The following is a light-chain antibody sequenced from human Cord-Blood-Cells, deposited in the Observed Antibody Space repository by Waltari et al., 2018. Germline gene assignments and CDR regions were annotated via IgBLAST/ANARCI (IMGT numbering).Light chain of an antibody. Sequence: EIVMTQSPATLSVSPGERATLSCRASQSVSSNLAWYQQKPGQAPRLLIYGASTRATGIPARFSGSGSGTEFTLTISILQSEDFAVYYCQQYNNWPPRNTFGGGTKVEIK. CDR1: QSVSSN. J-gene: IGKJ4*01. V-gene: IGKV3-15*01. CDR3: QQYNNWPPRNT. CDR2: GAS.